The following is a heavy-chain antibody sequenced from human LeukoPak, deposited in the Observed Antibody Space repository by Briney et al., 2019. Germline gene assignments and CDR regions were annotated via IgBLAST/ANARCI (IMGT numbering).Heavy chain of an antibody. D-gene: IGHD6-13*01. CDR1: GFTLRRYW. J-gene: IGHJ4*02. V-gene: IGHV3-7*04. Sequence: GGSLRLSCAASGFTLRRYWMSWVPQAPGKGLEGVANIKPGGREKHYVDYVKGRFTISRDHAKHSLYLQMNSLRTEHPAVYFCARLAAGSDYFDYWGQGTLVTVSS. CDR3: ARLAAGSDYFDY. CDR2: IKPGGREK.